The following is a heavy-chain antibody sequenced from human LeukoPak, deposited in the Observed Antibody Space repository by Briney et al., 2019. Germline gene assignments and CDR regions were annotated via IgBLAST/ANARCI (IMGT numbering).Heavy chain of an antibody. J-gene: IGHJ1*01. V-gene: IGHV3-23*01. CDR2: ITPNADRT. D-gene: IGHD3-22*01. CDR1: GFTFGSYG. CDR3: AIMHGYYDGSGYWVQ. Sequence: GGSLRLSCAASGFTFGSYGMSWVRQAPGKGLEWVSFITPNADRTSYADSVEGRFSISRDNPRNTLYMQMNSLRDEDTALYYCAIMHGYYDGSGYWVQWGQGTLVTVSS.